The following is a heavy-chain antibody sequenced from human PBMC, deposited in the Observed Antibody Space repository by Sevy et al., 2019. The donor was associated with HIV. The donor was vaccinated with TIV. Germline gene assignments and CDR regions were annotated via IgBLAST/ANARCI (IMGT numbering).Heavy chain of an antibody. J-gene: IGHJ5*01. CDR3: TRVRGLLGWFES. Sequence: GGSLRLSCAASGFTFSDYTIHWVRQAPGKGLEWVSVISYDGSRTSYADSVKGRFTISRDNSKNTLFLQMNSLRAEDTAVYYCTRVRGLLGWFESWGQGTLVTVSS. CDR1: GFTFSDYT. CDR2: ISYDGSRT. D-gene: IGHD3-10*01. V-gene: IGHV3-30*04.